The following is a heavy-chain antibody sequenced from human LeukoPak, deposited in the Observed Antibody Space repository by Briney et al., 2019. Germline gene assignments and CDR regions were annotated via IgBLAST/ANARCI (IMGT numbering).Heavy chain of an antibody. CDR1: GGSISSNNW. V-gene: IGHV4-4*02. CDR3: ARDVGTALVTGDY. CDR2: IYHSGSA. Sequence: PSGTLSLTCGVSGGSISSNNWWSWVRQPPGQGLEWIGEIYHSGSANYNPSLKSRVTISVDKSKHQLSLKLISVTAADTAVYYCARDVGTALVTGDYWGQGTLVTVSS. J-gene: IGHJ4*02. D-gene: IGHD5-18*01.